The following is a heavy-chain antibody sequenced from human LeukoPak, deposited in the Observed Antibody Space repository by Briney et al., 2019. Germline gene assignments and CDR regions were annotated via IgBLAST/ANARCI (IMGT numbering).Heavy chain of an antibody. CDR2: ISGSGGST. V-gene: IGHV3-23*01. J-gene: IGHJ3*02. Sequence: GGSLRLSCAASGFTFSSYAMSWVRQAPGKGLEWVSAISGSGGSTYYAESVKGRFTISRDNSNNTVYLHMTSLRDEDTALYYCAKCSDKYSSGWYDGFDIWGQGTLVTVSS. CDR3: AKCSDKYSSGWYDGFDI. D-gene: IGHD6-19*01. CDR1: GFTFSSYA.